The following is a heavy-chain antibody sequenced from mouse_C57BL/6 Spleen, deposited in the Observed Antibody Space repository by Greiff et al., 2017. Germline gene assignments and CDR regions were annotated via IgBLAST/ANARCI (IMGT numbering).Heavy chain of an antibody. D-gene: IGHD4-1*01. J-gene: IGHJ4*01. Sequence: VQLVEPGPGLVAPSQSLSITCTVSGFSLTSYALSWVRQPPGKGLEWLGEIWTGGGANYNSALKSRLSISKDNSKSQVFLKMDSLQTDDTARYYCARNELGYAMDYWGQGTSVTVAS. CDR2: IWTGGGA. CDR1: GFSLTSYA. V-gene: IGHV2-9-1*01. CDR3: ARNELGYAMDY.